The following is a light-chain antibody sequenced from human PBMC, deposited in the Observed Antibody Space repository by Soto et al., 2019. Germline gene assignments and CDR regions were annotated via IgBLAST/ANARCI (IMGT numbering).Light chain of an antibody. CDR3: RQSATSPRT. CDR1: QTVGNNY. V-gene: IGKV3-20*01. J-gene: IGKJ1*01. Sequence: EIVLTQSPGTLSLSPGETATLSCRASQTVGNNYLDWYQQKPGQAPRLLIYGASSRATVIPDRFSGSGSGTDFTLTISRLEPEDFAVYYCRQSATSPRTFGQGTKVEIK. CDR2: GAS.